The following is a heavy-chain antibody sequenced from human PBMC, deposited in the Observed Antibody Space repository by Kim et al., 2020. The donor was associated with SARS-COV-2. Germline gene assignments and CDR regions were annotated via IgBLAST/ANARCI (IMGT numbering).Heavy chain of an antibody. Sequence: SETLSLTCTVSGGSISSSSYYWGWIRQPPGKGLEWIGSIYYSGSTYYNPSLKSRVTISVDTSKNQFSLKLSSVTAADTAVYYCARHLPLPHNYDFWSGGWGWDYMDVWGKGTTVTVSS. J-gene: IGHJ6*03. CDR3: ARHLPLPHNYDFWSGGWGWDYMDV. D-gene: IGHD3-3*01. CDR1: GGSISSSSYY. CDR2: IYYSGST. V-gene: IGHV4-39*01.